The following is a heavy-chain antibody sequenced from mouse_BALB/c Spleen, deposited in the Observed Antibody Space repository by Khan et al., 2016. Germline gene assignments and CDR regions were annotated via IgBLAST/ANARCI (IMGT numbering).Heavy chain of an antibody. Sequence: QIQLVQSGPELKKPGETVKISCKASGYTFTNYGMNWVKQAPGKGLKWMGWINTYTGEPTYADDFKGRFAFSLETSASTAYLQINNLKNEDTATYFCARRSYYFNYGGFAYWGQGTLVTVSA. V-gene: IGHV9-3-1*01. J-gene: IGHJ3*01. D-gene: IGHD2-4*01. CDR2: INTYTGEP. CDR3: ARRSYYFNYGGFAY. CDR1: GYTFTNYG.